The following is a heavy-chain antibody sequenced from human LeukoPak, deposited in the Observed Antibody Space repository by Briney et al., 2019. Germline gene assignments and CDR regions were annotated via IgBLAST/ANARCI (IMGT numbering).Heavy chain of an antibody. CDR2: IYYSGST. J-gene: IGHJ3*02. D-gene: IGHD2-2*01. CDR3: ARSYCSSTSCYAVGAFDI. CDR1: GGSISSSSFY. V-gene: IGHV4-39*01. Sequence: SETLSLTCTVSGGSISSSSFYWGWIRRPPGKGLEWIGSIYYSGSTYQNPSLKSRVTISVDTSKNQFSLKLNSVTAADTAVYYCARSYCSSTSCYAVGAFDIWGQGTMVTVSS.